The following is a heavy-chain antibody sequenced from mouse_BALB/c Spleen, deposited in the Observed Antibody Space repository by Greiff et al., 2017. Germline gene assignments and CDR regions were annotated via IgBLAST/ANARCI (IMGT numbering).Heavy chain of an antibody. Sequence: EVMLVESGGGLVKPGGSLKLSCAASGFTFSDYYMYWVRQTPEKRLEWVATISDGGSYTYYPDSVKGRFTISRDNAKNNLYLQMSSLKSEDTAMYYCARDADYYGSHAMDYWGQGTSVTVSS. CDR3: ARDADYYGSHAMDY. V-gene: IGHV5-4*02. D-gene: IGHD1-1*01. CDR2: ISDGGSYT. J-gene: IGHJ4*01. CDR1: GFTFSDYY.